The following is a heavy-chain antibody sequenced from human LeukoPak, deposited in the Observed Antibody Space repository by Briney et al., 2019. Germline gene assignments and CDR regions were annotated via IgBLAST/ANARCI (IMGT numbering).Heavy chain of an antibody. CDR3: ARGPVITMVRGVKYYYYYGMDV. D-gene: IGHD3-10*01. CDR2: IIPIFGTA. V-gene: IGHV1-69*01. CDR1: GGTFSSYA. J-gene: IGHJ6*04. Sequence: SVKVSCKAAGGTFSSYAISWVRQAPGQGLEWMGGIIPIFGTANYAQKFQGRVTITADESTSTAYMELSSLRSEDTAVYYCARGPVITMVRGVKYYYYYGMDVWGKGTTVTVSS.